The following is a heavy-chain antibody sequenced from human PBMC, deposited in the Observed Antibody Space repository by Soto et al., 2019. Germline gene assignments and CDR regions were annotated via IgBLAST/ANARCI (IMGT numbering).Heavy chain of an antibody. V-gene: IGHV4-39*01. CDR3: ARQGSSSSWYPNWFDP. CDR2: IYNSGST. Sequence: SETLSLTCTVSGGSISSSNYCWGWIRQPPGKGLEWIGSIYNSGSTYYNSSLKSRVTISVDTSKNQFSLELTSVTAADTAVYYCARQGSSSSWYPNWFDPWGQGTLVTVSS. D-gene: IGHD6-13*01. CDR1: GGSISSSNYC. J-gene: IGHJ5*02.